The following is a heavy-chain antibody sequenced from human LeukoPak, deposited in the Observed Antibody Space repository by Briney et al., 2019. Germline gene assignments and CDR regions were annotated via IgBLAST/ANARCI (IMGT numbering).Heavy chain of an antibody. CDR2: ISNDGGGT. CDR1: GFIFNNYG. CDR3: ARDPNGDYIGAFDM. Sequence: PGGSLRLSCAASGFIFNNYGLVWVRQAPGKGLEWVSAISNDGGGTTYADFVKGRFRISRDNSKDTLFLQMNSLRAEDTAVYYCARDPNGDYIGAFDMWGPGTMVTVSS. D-gene: IGHD4-17*01. V-gene: IGHV3-23*01. J-gene: IGHJ3*02.